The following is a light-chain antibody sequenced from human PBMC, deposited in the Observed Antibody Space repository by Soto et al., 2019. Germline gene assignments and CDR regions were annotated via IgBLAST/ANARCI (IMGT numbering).Light chain of an antibody. CDR1: QIISSW. CDR2: DVS. CDR3: QQYNTFWT. Sequence: DIQMTQSPSTLSASVGDRVTITCRASQIISSWLAWYQQKPGKAPQLLIYDVSSLKSAVPSRFSGSGSGTEFTLTISSLQPDDSATYYCQQYNTFWTFGQGTKVDIK. V-gene: IGKV1-5*01. J-gene: IGKJ1*01.